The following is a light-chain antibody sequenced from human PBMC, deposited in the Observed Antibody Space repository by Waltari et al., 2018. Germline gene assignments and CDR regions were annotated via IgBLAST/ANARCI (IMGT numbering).Light chain of an antibody. CDR1: SGSIANNY. CDR3: QSFYEADVI. J-gene: IGLJ2*01. CDR2: EDD. V-gene: IGLV6-57*03. Sequence: NFMLTQPHSVSESPGKTVTISCTRSSGSIANNYVQWYQQRPGSAPMTLIYEDDQRHSGFPERFSASIDSSSNSASLSISGLRAEDEADYYCQSFYEADVIFGGGTKLTVL.